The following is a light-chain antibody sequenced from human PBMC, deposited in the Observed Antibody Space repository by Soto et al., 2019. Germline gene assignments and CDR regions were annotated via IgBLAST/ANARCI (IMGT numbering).Light chain of an antibody. J-gene: IGLJ1*01. CDR1: SGDVGASDS. CDR2: EVT. Sequence: QSALTLPPASSGSPGQSVPIPCTGTSGDVGASDSVSWYQQDPGKSPKLLIYEVTKLSLGLPDRFSGSKAGNAASLNVSGLXAEDEADYYCSSYAGSDYPYVFGTGTKVTVL. CDR3: SSYAGSDYPYV. V-gene: IGLV2-8*01.